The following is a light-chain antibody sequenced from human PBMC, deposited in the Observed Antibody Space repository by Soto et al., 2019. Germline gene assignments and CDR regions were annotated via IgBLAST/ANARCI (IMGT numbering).Light chain of an antibody. CDR2: GVS. V-gene: IGLV2-11*01. J-gene: IGLJ2*01. CDR1: SSDFGGYNH. CDR3: CSYGGSHVV. Sequence: QSALTQPRSVSGSPGQSVTISCTGTSSDFGGYNHVSWYQQYPGKAPKLMIYGVSQRPSGVPDRFSGSKSGNTASLTVSGLQADDEADYYCCSYGGSHVVFGGGTKPPS.